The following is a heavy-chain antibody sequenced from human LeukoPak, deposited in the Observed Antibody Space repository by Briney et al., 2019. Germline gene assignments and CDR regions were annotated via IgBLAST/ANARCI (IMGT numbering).Heavy chain of an antibody. CDR2: INPSGGST. Sequence: ASVTVSCTASGYTFTSYYMHWVRQAPGQGLEWMGIINPSGGSTSYAQKFQGRVTMTEDTSTDTAYMELSSLRSEDTAVYYCATVEANSHFDYWGQGTLVTVSS. J-gene: IGHJ4*02. V-gene: IGHV1-46*01. CDR1: GYTFTSYY. D-gene: IGHD4-23*01. CDR3: ATVEANSHFDY.